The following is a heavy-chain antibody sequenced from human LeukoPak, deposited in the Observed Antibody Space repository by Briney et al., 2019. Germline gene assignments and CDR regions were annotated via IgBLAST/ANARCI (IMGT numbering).Heavy chain of an antibody. V-gene: IGHV4-59*01. CDR1: GDSITNYF. CDR3: ARGRVAYSAYYFDY. CDR2: IYYTGNT. Sequence: SETLSLTCTVSGDSITNYFWSWVRQPPGKGLEWIGYIYYTGNTNYKPSLKSRVTMSVDTSTNQFSLRLRSVTAADTAVYYCARGRVAYSAYYFDYWGRGTLVTVSS. J-gene: IGHJ4*02. D-gene: IGHD2-15*01.